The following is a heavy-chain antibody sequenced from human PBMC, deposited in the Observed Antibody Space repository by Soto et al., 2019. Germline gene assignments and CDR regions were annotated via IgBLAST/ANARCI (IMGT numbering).Heavy chain of an antibody. V-gene: IGHV1-69*01. CDR2: IIPIFGTA. CDR3: ARGGSNRSDAFDI. D-gene: IGHD5-12*01. J-gene: IGHJ3*02. Sequence: QVQLVQSGAEVKKPGASVKVSCKASGGTFSSYAISWVRQAPGQGLEWMGGIIPIFGTANYAQKFQGRVTLTADESTSTAYMELSSLRYEDTAVYYCARGGSNRSDAFDIWGQGTMVTVSS. CDR1: GGTFSSYA.